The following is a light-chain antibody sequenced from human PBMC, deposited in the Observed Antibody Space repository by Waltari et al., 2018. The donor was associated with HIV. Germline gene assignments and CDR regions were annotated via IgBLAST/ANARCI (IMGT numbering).Light chain of an antibody. J-gene: IGKJ4*01. CDR2: KVA. CDR1: QSLESTDGNTY. CDR3: MQGTHFLS. Sequence: DVVMTQTPVSLLVTLGQSVSVSCKSSQSLESTDGNTYLNWFHLRPGHPPRRLIYKVANRYSGVPDRFGGSGSGTTFTLNITAVEAADVGIYFCMQGTHFLSFGGGTKVE. V-gene: IGKV2-30*01.